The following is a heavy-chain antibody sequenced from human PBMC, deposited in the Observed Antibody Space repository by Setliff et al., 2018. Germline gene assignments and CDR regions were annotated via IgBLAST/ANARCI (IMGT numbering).Heavy chain of an antibody. CDR3: FGAGTCSY. V-gene: IGHV3-7*01. CDR2: INPDGSEK. Sequence: GGSLRLSCGASGFTYNNCWVSWVRQAPGKGLEWLASINPDGSEKYVDSVKGRFTISRDNAKNSLSLQMNSLRTEDTAVYYCFGAGTCSYWGQGTLVTVSS. J-gene: IGHJ4*02. D-gene: IGHD3-10*01. CDR1: GFTYNNCW.